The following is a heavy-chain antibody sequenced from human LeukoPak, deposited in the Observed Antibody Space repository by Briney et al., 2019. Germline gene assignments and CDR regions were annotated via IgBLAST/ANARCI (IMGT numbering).Heavy chain of an antibody. D-gene: IGHD4-17*01. CDR2: ISYSGST. Sequence: SETLSLTCTVSGGSLSSSDFNWGWIRQPPGKGLEWIGVISYSGSTYYNPSLKSRVTISVDASKSHFSLKLSSVTAADTAVYYCARDPMGHYDYGDYAVAYWGQGTLVTVSS. J-gene: IGHJ4*02. V-gene: IGHV4-39*02. CDR1: GGSLSSSDFN. CDR3: ARDPMGHYDYGDYAVAY.